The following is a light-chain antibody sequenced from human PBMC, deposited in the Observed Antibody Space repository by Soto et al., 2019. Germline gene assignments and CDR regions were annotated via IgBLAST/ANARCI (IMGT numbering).Light chain of an antibody. Sequence: EIVLPQSPGTLSLSPGERANLSCRDSQSLASNYLAWYQQKPGQDPRLLIYTASTRATGIPDRFSGSGSGTDFTLTISRLEPEDFAVYYCQHYESSLPSYTFGQGTKLEVK. CDR3: QHYESSLPSYT. CDR1: QSLASNY. CDR2: TAS. V-gene: IGKV3-20*01. J-gene: IGKJ2*01.